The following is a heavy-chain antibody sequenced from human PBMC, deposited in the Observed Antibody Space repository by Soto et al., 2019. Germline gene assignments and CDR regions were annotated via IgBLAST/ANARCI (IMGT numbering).Heavy chain of an antibody. V-gene: IGHV1-69*08. Sequence: QVQLVQSGAEVKKPGSSVKVSCKASGGTFSSYTISWVRQAPGQGLEWMGRIIPILGIANYAQKFQGRVTITADKSTSTAYRELSSLRSEDTAVYYCARDDYCGGDCYSAYFDYWGQGTLVTVSS. CDR3: ARDDYCGGDCYSAYFDY. CDR1: GGTFSSYT. D-gene: IGHD2-21*02. J-gene: IGHJ4*02. CDR2: IIPILGIA.